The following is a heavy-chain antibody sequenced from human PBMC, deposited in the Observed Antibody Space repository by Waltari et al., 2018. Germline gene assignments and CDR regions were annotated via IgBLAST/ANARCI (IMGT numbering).Heavy chain of an antibody. CDR1: GFTFSSYA. J-gene: IGHJ4*02. D-gene: IGHD4-17*01. CDR3: ASLSYGDYVPFDY. V-gene: IGHV3-30-3*01. Sequence: QVQLVESGGGVVQPGRSLRLSCAASGFTFSSYAMHWVRRAPGKGLEWVAVISYDGSNKYDADSVKGRFTISRDNSKNTLYLQMNSLRAEDTAVYYCASLSYGDYVPFDYWGQGTLVTVSS. CDR2: ISYDGSNK.